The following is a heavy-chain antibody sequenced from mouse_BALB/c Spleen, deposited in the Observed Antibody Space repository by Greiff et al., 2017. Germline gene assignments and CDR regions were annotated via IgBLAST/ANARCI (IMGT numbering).Heavy chain of an antibody. CDR3: ARGRDYPAWFAY. D-gene: IGHD2-4*01. CDR2: ISSGGST. V-gene: IGHV5-6-5*01. CDR1: GFTFSSYA. J-gene: IGHJ3*01. Sequence: EVQVVESGGGLVKPGGSLKLSCAASGFTFSSYAMSWVRQTPEKRLEWVASISSGGSTYYPDSVKGRFTISRDNARNILYLQMSSLRSEDTAMYYCARGRDYPAWFAYWGQGTLVTVSA.